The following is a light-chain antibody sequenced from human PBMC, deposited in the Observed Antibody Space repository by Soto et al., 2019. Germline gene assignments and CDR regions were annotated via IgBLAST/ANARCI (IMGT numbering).Light chain of an antibody. CDR3: SLYTSSSTLV. V-gene: IGLV2-14*01. CDR1: SSGVGGYNY. J-gene: IGLJ2*01. CDR2: EVS. Sequence: QSALTQPASVSGSPGQSITISCTGTSSGVGGYNYVSWYQQHPGKAPKLMIYEVSNRPSGVSNRFSGSKSGNTASLTISGLQAEDEAVYYCSLYTSSSTLVFGGGPQLTVL.